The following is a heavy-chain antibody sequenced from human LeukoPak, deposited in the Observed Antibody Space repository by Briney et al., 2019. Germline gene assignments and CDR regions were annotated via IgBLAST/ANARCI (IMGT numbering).Heavy chain of an antibody. CDR3: ARGGGYCGGGSCYNWFDP. D-gene: IGHD2-15*01. CDR2: IIPIFGAA. V-gene: IGHV1-69*13. Sequence: ASVKLSCKASGCTFSSYAISWVRQAPGQGLEWMGGIIPIFGAANYAQKFQGRVTITADEPTSTAYMELSRLRSEDTAVYYCARGGGYCGGGSCYNWFDPWGQGTLVTVSS. CDR1: GCTFSSYA. J-gene: IGHJ5*02.